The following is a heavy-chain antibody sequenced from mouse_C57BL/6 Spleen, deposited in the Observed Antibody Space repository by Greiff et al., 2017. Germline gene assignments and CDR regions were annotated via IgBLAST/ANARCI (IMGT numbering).Heavy chain of an antibody. J-gene: IGHJ1*03. CDR3: ARSRGPYFDV. Sequence: VQLKQSGPVLVKPGASVKMSCKASGYTFTDYYMNWVKQSHGKSLEWIGVINPYNGGTSYNQKFKGKATLTVDKSSSTAYMELNSLTSEDSAVYYCARSRGPYFDVWGTGTTVTVSS. CDR1: GYTFTDYY. V-gene: IGHV1-19*01. CDR2: INPYNGGT. D-gene: IGHD3-3*01.